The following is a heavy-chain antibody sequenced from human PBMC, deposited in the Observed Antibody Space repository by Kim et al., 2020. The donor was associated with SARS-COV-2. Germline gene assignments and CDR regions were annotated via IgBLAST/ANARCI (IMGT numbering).Heavy chain of an antibody. J-gene: IGHJ6*02. CDR1: GFTFSSYG. CDR3: AKSRRATRIAVAGTPMDV. CDR2: ISYDGSNK. V-gene: IGHV3-30*18. Sequence: GGSLRPSCAASGFTFSSYGMHWVRQAPGKGLEWVAVISYDGSNKYYADSVKGRFTISRDNSKNTLYLQMNSLRAEDTAVYYCAKSRRATRIAVAGTPMDVWGQGTTVTVSS. D-gene: IGHD6-19*01.